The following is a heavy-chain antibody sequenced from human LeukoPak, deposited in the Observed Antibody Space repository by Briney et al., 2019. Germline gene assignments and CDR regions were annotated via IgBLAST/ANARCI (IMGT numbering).Heavy chain of an antibody. J-gene: IGHJ4*02. V-gene: IGHV5-51*01. D-gene: IGHD4-23*01. Sequence: GESLKISCKGSGYSFTSYWIGWVRQMPGKGLEWMGIIYPGDSDTRYSPSFQGQVTISADKPISTAYLQWSRLKASDTAMYYCARRLRWYNFDYWGQGTLVTVSS. CDR2: IYPGDSDT. CDR1: GYSFTSYW. CDR3: ARRLRWYNFDY.